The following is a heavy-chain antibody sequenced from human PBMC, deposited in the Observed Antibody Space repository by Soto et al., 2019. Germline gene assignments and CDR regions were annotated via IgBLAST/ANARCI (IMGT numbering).Heavy chain of an antibody. J-gene: IGHJ6*02. CDR2: ISYDGSNK. D-gene: IGHD4-4*01. CDR1: GFTFSSYA. Sequence: EVSLRRSCAASGFTFSSYAMHWVRQAPGKGLEWVAVISYDGSNKYYADSVKGRFTISRDNSKNTLYLQMNSLRAEDTAVYYCARDRASNYGMDVWGQGTTVTVSS. V-gene: IGHV3-30-3*01. CDR3: ARDRASNYGMDV.